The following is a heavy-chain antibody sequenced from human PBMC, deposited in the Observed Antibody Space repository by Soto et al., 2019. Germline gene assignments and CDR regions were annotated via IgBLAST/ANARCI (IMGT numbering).Heavy chain of an antibody. CDR3: AASIFYYGMDV. Sequence: PGESLKISCKGSGYTFTNYWIGWVRQMPGKGLEWMGIIYPGDSDTKYNPSFQGQVTISADKSITTTYLQWSSLKASDTAIYYCAASIFYYGMDVWGQGTTVTVTS. V-gene: IGHV5-51*01. J-gene: IGHJ6*02. CDR1: GYTFTNYW. CDR2: IYPGDSDT.